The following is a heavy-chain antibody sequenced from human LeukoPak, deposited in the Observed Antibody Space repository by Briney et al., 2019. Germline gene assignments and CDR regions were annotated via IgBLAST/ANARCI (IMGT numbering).Heavy chain of an antibody. Sequence: GGSLRLSCAASGFTFSNFWMNWVRQAPGKGLEWVSSISSSSSYIYYADSVKGRFTISRDNAKNSLYLQMNSLRAEDTAVYYCARATYGSGSWYAFDIWGQGTMVTVSS. CDR1: GFTFSNFW. CDR2: ISSSSSYI. D-gene: IGHD3-10*01. CDR3: ARATYGSGSWYAFDI. V-gene: IGHV3-21*01. J-gene: IGHJ3*02.